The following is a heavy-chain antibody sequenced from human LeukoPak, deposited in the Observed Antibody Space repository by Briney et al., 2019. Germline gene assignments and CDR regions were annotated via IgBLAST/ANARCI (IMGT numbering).Heavy chain of an antibody. Sequence: SETLSLTCTVSGGSISSYYWSWIRQPPGKGLEWIGYIYYSGSTNYNPSLKSRVTISVDTSKNQFSLKLSSVTAADTAVYYCARGDPYYDILTGYYLDAFDIWGQGTMVTVSS. J-gene: IGHJ3*02. D-gene: IGHD3-9*01. CDR3: ARGDPYYDILTGYYLDAFDI. CDR1: GGSISSYY. V-gene: IGHV4-59*01. CDR2: IYYSGST.